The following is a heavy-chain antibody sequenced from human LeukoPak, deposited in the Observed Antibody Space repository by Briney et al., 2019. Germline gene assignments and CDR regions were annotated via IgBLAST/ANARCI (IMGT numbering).Heavy chain of an antibody. J-gene: IGHJ4*02. CDR2: IYYSGST. Sequence: PSETLFLTCTVSRGSISDYYWSWLRQPPGKGLELIGYIYYSGSTNYNPSLKSRVTISVDTSKNQFSLRLNSVTAAETAVYYCARDRDDHNGYYYFDFWGQGTLVTVSS. V-gene: IGHV4-59*01. CDR1: RGSISDYY. CDR3: ARDRDDHNGYYYFDF. D-gene: IGHD5-24*01.